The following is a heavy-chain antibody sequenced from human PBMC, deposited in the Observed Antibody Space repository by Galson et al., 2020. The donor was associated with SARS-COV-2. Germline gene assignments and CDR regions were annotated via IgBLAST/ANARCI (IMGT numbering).Heavy chain of an antibody. Sequence: KMSGPTLVKPTQTLTLTCTFSGFSLSTSGVGVGWIRQPPGKALEWLALIYWDDDKRYSPSLKSRLTITKDTSKNQVVLTMTNMDPVDTATYYCAHIDHQNYYDSSGYLIAFDIWGQGTMVTVSS. J-gene: IGHJ3*02. D-gene: IGHD3-22*01. CDR1: GFSLSTSGVG. CDR3: AHIDHQNYYDSSGYLIAFDI. V-gene: IGHV2-5*02. CDR2: IYWDDDK.